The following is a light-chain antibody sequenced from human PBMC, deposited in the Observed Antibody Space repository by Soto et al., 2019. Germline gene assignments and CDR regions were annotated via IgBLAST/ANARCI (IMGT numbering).Light chain of an antibody. CDR1: QSVSSSS. CDR2: GAS. V-gene: IGKV3-20*01. J-gene: IGKJ3*01. CDR3: QQYGSSPCS. Sequence: EIVLTQSPGTLSLSPGERATLSCRASQSVSSSSLAWYQQKPGQAPRLLIYGASSRATGIPDRFSGSGSGTDFTLTISRLEPEDFAVYYCQQYGSSPCSFGPGNKVDIK.